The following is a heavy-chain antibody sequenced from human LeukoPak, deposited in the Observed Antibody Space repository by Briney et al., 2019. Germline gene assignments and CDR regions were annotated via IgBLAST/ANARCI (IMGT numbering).Heavy chain of an antibody. CDR3: ASTYCSGGSCYPYY. V-gene: IGHV4-59*01. J-gene: IGHJ4*02. Sequence: SETLSLTCTVSGGSISSYYWSWIRQPPGKGLEWIGYIYSSGSTNYNPSLKSRVTISLDTSKNQFSLKLSSVTAADTAVYYCASTYCSGGSCYPYYWGQGTLVTVSS. CDR1: GGSISSYY. CDR2: IYSSGST. D-gene: IGHD2-15*01.